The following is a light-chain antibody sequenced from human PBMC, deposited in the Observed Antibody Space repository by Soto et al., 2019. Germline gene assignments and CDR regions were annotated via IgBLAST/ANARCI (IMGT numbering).Light chain of an antibody. CDR2: EVS. Sequence: QSALTQPASLSGSPGQSITISCTGTSSDIGAYNYVSWYQQHPGKVPKLMIYEVSKRPSGVPDRFSASKSGNTASLTVSGLQAEDEADYYCSSHGGSNNFYVFGTGTKVTVL. J-gene: IGLJ1*01. CDR3: SSHGGSNNFYV. V-gene: IGLV2-8*01. CDR1: SSDIGAYNY.